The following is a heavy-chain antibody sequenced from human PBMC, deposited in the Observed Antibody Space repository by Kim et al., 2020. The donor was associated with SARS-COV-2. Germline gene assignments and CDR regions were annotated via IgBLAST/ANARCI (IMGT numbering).Heavy chain of an antibody. J-gene: IGHJ4*02. V-gene: IGHV1-3*01. CDR2: INAGNGNT. Sequence: ASVKVSCKASGYTFTSYAMHWVRQAPGQRLEWMGWINAGNGNTKYPQKFQGRVTITRDTSASTAYMELSSLRSEDTAVYYCARPYYYGSGRLDPDYFDYWGQGTLVTVSS. CDR3: ARPYYYGSGRLDPDYFDY. D-gene: IGHD3-10*01. CDR1: GYTFTSYA.